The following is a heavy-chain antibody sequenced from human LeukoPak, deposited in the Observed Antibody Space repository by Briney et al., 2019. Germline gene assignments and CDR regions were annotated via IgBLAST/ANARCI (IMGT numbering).Heavy chain of an antibody. CDR2: DGSNK. J-gene: IGHJ4*02. D-gene: IGHD6-6*01. V-gene: IGHV3-30-3*01. Sequence: DGSNKYYADSVKGRFTISRDNSKNTLYLQMNSLRAEDTAVYYCARAPRGSSSSHANYYFDYWGQGTLVTVSS. CDR3: ARAPRGSSSSHANYYFDY.